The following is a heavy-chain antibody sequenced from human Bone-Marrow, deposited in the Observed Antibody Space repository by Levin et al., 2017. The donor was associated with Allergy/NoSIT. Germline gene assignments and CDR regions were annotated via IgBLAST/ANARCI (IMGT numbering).Heavy chain of an antibody. D-gene: IGHD2/OR15-2a*01. CDR2: INTDGSSI. CDR1: GLTFSGYW. J-gene: IGHJ4*02. Sequence: ASVKVSCAASGLTFSGYWMHWVRQAPGKGLVWVSRINTDGSSIVYADSVKGRFTISRDNAKNTLYLQMNSLRVEDTAVYYCATGPRTFYDYWGQGTLVTVSS. CDR3: ATGPRTFYDY. V-gene: IGHV3-74*01.